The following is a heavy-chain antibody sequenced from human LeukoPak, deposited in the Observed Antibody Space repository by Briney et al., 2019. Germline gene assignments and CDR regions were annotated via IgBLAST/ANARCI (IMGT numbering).Heavy chain of an antibody. Sequence: GPVKVSCKASGYTFTSYYMHWVRQAPGQGLEWMGIINPSGGTTTYAQKFQGRVTMTRDTSTSTVYMELSSLRSEDTAVYYCARDRCSSTSCYVEGPSDSYNWFDPWGQGTLVTVSS. D-gene: IGHD2-2*01. J-gene: IGHJ5*02. V-gene: IGHV1-46*01. CDR3: ARDRCSSTSCYVEGPSDSYNWFDP. CDR2: INPSGGTT. CDR1: GYTFTSYY.